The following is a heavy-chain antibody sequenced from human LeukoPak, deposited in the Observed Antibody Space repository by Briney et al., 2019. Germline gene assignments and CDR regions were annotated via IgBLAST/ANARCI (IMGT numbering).Heavy chain of an antibody. CDR3: ARVGGGNSDYYYGMDV. D-gene: IGHD4-23*01. V-gene: IGHV1-46*01. CDR1: GYTFTSYY. J-gene: IGHJ6*02. CDR2: INPSGGST. Sequence: ASVKVSCKASGYTFTSYYMHWVRQAPGQGLEWMGIINPSGGSTSYAQKFQGRVTMTRDTSTSTVYMELSSLRSEDTAVYYCARVGGGNSDYYYGMDVWGQGTTVTVSS.